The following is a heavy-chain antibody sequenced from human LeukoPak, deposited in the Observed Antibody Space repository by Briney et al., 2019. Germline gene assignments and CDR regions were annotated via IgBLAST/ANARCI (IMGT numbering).Heavy chain of an antibody. CDR1: GGSISSYY. J-gene: IGHJ5*02. Sequence: SETLSLICTVSGGSISSYYRSWIRQPAGKGLEWIGRIYTSGGTDYNPSLKSRVIMSVDTSKNHLSLKLTSVTAADTAVYYCARDSGTTGEVKFDPWGQGILVTVSS. V-gene: IGHV4-4*07. CDR3: ARDSGTTGEVKFDP. D-gene: IGHD3-10*01. CDR2: IYTSGGT.